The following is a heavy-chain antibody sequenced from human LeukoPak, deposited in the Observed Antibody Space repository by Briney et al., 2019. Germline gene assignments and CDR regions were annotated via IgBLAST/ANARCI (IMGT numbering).Heavy chain of an antibody. Sequence: SGGSLRLSCAASGFTFDDYAMHWVRQAPGKGLEWVSGISWNSGSIGYADSVKGRFTISRDNAMNSLYLQMNSLRAEDTALYYCAKDDYWGQGTLVTVSS. CDR1: GFTFDDYA. CDR2: ISWNSGSI. J-gene: IGHJ4*02. CDR3: AKDDY. V-gene: IGHV3-9*01.